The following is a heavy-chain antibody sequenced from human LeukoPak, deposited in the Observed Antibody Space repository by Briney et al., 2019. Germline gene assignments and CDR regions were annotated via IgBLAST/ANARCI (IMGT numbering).Heavy chain of an antibody. Sequence: RGSLRLSCAASGFTFSSYAMSWVRQAPGKGLEWVSAISGSGGSTYYADSVKGRFTISRDNSKNTLYLQMNSLRAEDTAVYYCAKDRYYGRTASDYWGQGTLVTVSS. D-gene: IGHD3-10*01. CDR1: GFTFSSYA. J-gene: IGHJ4*02. V-gene: IGHV3-23*01. CDR2: ISGSGGST. CDR3: AKDRYYGRTASDY.